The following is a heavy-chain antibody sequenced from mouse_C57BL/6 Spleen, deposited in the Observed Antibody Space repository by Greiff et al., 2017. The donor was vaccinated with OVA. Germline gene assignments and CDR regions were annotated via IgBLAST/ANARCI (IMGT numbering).Heavy chain of an antibody. Sequence: VKLVESDAELVKPGASVKISCKVSGYTFTDHTIHWMKQRPEQGLEWIGYIYPRDGSTKYNEKFKGKATLTADKSSSTAYMQLNSLTSEDSAVYFCARGNYGRAVFDYWGQGTTLTVSS. CDR2: IYPRDGST. CDR1: GYTFTDHT. CDR3: ARGNYGRAVFDY. V-gene: IGHV1-78*01. D-gene: IGHD1-1*01. J-gene: IGHJ2*01.